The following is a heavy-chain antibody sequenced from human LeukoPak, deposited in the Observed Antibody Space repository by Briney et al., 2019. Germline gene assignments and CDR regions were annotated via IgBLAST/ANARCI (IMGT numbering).Heavy chain of an antibody. CDR3: AKLARPFDY. J-gene: IGHJ4*02. CDR2: ISWNSGSI. CDR1: GFTFSSYA. V-gene: IGHV3-9*01. D-gene: IGHD5-12*01. Sequence: PGGSLRLSCAASGFTFSSYAMSWVRQAPGKGLEWVSGISWNSGSIGYADSVKGRFTISRDNAKNSLYLQMNSLRAEDTAVYYCAKLARPFDYWGQGTLVTVSS.